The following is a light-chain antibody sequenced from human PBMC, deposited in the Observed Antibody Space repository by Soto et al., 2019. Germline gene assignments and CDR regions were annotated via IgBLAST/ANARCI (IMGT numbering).Light chain of an antibody. CDR3: QQYNTYPYT. Sequence: DIQMTQSPSTLSASVGVRVTITCRVSQRISSWLAWYQQKPGKAPKLLIYKASGLESGDPSRFSGSESGTEFTLTISSLQPDDFSSYYCQQYNTYPYTFGQGTKLEIK. J-gene: IGKJ2*01. V-gene: IGKV1-5*03. CDR2: KAS. CDR1: QRISSW.